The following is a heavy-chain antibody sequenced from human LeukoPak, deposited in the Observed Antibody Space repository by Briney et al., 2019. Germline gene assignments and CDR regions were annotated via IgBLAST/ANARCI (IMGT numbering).Heavy chain of an antibody. J-gene: IGHJ4*02. CDR3: AKGDYDFWNYFDY. CDR1: GFTLSSHS. D-gene: IGHD3-3*01. Sequence: PGGALRLPCAASGFTLSSHSKSRVRQAPREWLEGVSAISGSGGSTYYADSVKGRFTISRDNSKNTLYLQMNSLRAEDTAVYYCAKGDYDFWNYFDYWGQGTLVTVSS. CDR2: ISGSGGST. V-gene: IGHV3-23*01.